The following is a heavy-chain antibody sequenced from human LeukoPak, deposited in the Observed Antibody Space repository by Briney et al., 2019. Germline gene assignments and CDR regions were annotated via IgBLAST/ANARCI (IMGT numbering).Heavy chain of an antibody. V-gene: IGHV3-23*01. Sequence: GGSLRLSCAASGFTFSSYGMSWVRQAPGKGLEWVSAIGGSGGSTYYADSVMGRFTISRDNSRSTLYLEMNSLRGEDTAVYYCAKDTSGYYDSTVGVDYWGQGTLVTVSS. D-gene: IGHD3-22*01. CDR3: AKDTSGYYDSTVGVDY. CDR1: GFTFSSYG. CDR2: IGGSGGST. J-gene: IGHJ4*02.